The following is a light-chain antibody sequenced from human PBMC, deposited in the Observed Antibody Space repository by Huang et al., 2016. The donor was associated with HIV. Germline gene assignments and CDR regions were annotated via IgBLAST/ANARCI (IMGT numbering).Light chain of an antibody. J-gene: IGKJ1*01. V-gene: IGKV1-27*01. CDR1: QDIGNF. Sequence: DIQMTQSPSSLSASPGVRVTLACRANQDIGNFLAWYQHKPGGVPRLLIYCASPLQSGVPSRFSGRGSGTDFTLTSTNFQPDDVANYYCQRYDSAPRAFGQGTKVEI. CDR3: QRYDSAPRA. CDR2: CAS.